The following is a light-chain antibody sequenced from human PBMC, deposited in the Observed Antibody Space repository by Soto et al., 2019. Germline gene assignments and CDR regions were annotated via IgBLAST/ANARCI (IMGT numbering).Light chain of an antibody. CDR3: SSYTSTSTPYV. CDR2: DVT. V-gene: IGLV2-14*03. Sequence: QSALTQPASVSGSPGQSIAISCTGTSSDIGGYNYVSWYQQHPGKAPKLLIYDVTHRPSGVSNRFSGYKSGDTASLTISGLQAEDEADYYCSSYTSTSTPYVFGTGTKLTVL. CDR1: SSDIGGYNY. J-gene: IGLJ1*01.